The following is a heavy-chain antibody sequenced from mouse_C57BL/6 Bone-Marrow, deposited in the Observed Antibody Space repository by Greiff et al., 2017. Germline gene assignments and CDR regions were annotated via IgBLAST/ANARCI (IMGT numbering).Heavy chain of an antibody. V-gene: IGHV14-2*01. CDR1: GFNIKDYY. J-gene: IGHJ1*03. CDR2: IDPEDGET. CDR3: AYLLWSRWYIDV. D-gene: IGHD2-1*01. Sequence: VQLKESGAELVKPGASVKLSCTASGFNIKDYYMHWVKQRTEQGLEWIGRIDPEDGETKYAPKFQGKATITADTSSNTAYLQLSSLTSEDTAVYYCAYLLWSRWYIDVWGTGTTVTVSS.